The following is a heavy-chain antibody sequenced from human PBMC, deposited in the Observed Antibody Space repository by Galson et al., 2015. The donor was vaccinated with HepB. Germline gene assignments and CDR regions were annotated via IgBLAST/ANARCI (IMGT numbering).Heavy chain of an antibody. D-gene: IGHD2-15*01. CDR1: GGSISSYY. Sequence: LSLTCTVSGGSISSYYWNWIRQPPGKGLEWMGYIHYSGTTSYNPSLKSRVTISADTSKNQFSLKLSSVTAADTAVYYCARPSLKYCSGDSCYPDAFDVWGQGTMVTVSS. V-gene: IGHV4-59*08. CDR3: ARPSLKYCSGDSCYPDAFDV. CDR2: IHYSGTT. J-gene: IGHJ3*01.